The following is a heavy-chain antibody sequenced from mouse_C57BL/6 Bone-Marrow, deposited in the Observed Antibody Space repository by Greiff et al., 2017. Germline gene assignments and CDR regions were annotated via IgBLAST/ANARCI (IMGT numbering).Heavy chain of an antibody. V-gene: IGHV1-26*01. Sequence: EVQLQQSGPELVKPGASVKISCKASGYTFTDYYMNWVKQSHGKSLEWIGDINPNNGGTSYNQKFKGKATLTVDKSSSTAYMELRSLTSEDSAVYYCARDYYGSSRGGFAYWGQGTLVTVSA. J-gene: IGHJ3*01. CDR3: ARDYYGSSRGGFAY. CDR2: INPNNGGT. CDR1: GYTFTDYY. D-gene: IGHD1-1*01.